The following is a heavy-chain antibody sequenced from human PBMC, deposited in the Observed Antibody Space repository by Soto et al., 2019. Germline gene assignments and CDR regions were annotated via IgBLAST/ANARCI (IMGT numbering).Heavy chain of an antibody. Sequence: PGGSLRLSCAASGFTFSTYWMSWVRQAPGKGLEWVANINRDGSEKYYVDSVRGRFTISRDNARDSLYLQMNTLGAEDTAVYYCGRAIYPSSYGYHYHGMDVWGQGTTVTVSS. D-gene: IGHD5-18*01. CDR3: GRAIYPSSYGYHYHGMDV. J-gene: IGHJ6*02. V-gene: IGHV3-7*01. CDR1: GFTFSTYW. CDR2: INRDGSEK.